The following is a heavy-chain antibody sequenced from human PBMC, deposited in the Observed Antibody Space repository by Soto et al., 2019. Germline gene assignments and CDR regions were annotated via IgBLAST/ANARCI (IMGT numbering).Heavy chain of an antibody. V-gene: IGHV6-1*01. CDR2: TYYRSKWYN. D-gene: IGHD6-19*01. CDR3: ARATIAVATARDYYYYGMDV. CDR1: GDSVSSNSAA. Sequence: PSQTLSLTCALSGDSVSSNSAAWNWIRQSPSRGLEWLGRTYYRSKWYNDYAVSVKRRITINPDTSKNQFSLQLNSVTPEDTAVYYCARATIAVATARDYYYYGMDVWGQGTTVTVSS. J-gene: IGHJ6*02.